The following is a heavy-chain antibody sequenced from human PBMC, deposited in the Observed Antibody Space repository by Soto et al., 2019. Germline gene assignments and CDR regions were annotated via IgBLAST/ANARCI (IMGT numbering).Heavy chain of an antibody. CDR2: TSIYNGHT. V-gene: IGHV1-18*01. CDR3: ARWDDYGASDQYHFDH. Sequence: GASVKVSYKASGYTFTASGISWVRQAPGQGLEWMGWTSIYNGHTEYSPKFLGRVVMTTDTSADTAYLELRSLRPDDAALYYCARWDDYGASDQYHFDHWGQGTLVTVSS. D-gene: IGHD4-17*01. J-gene: IGHJ4*02. CDR1: GYTFTASG.